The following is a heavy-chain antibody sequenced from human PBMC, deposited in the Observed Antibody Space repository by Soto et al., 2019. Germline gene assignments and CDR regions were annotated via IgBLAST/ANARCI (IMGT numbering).Heavy chain of an antibody. V-gene: IGHV3-72*01. J-gene: IGHJ6*02. CDR3: ARGHNGFDV. Sequence: GGSLRLSCAASGSTLTDHYMDWVRQAPGKGLEWVGRSRNKGHSYSTEYAASVKGRFTISRGDSQYSLFLQMNSLKSEDTGVYYCARGHNGFDVWGQGTTVTVSS. CDR2: SRNKGHSYST. CDR1: GSTLTDHY.